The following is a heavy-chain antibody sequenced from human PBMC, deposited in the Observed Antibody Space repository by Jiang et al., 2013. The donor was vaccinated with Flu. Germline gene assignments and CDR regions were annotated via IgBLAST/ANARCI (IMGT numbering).Heavy chain of an antibody. Sequence: QLLESGGGVVQSGGSLRLSCAASGFTFNTFGMHWVRQAPGKGLEWVALILYDGSYKYYADSVKGRFTISRDNSKNTLYLQMSSLRAEDRAVYYCATDTQHRVLQQWGQGTLVIVTS. J-gene: IGHJ1*01. CDR1: GFTFNTFG. CDR2: ILYDGSYK. V-gene: IGHV3-30*02. D-gene: IGHD6-13*01. CDR3: ATDTQHRVLQQ.